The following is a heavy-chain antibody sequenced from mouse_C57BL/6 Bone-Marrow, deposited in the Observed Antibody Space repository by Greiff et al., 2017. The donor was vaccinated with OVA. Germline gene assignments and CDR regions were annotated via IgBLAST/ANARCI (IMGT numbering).Heavy chain of an antibody. CDR1: GYTFTDYY. V-gene: IGHV1-19*01. CDR3: ARGLGQDWFAY. J-gene: IGHJ3*01. Sequence: EVQLQQSGPVLVKPGASVKMSCKASGYTFTDYYMNWVKQSHGKSLEWIGVINPYNGGTSYNQKFKGKATLTVDKSSSTAYMELNSLTSEDSAVYYCARGLGQDWFAYWGQGTLVTVSA. CDR2: INPYNGGT. D-gene: IGHD3-3*01.